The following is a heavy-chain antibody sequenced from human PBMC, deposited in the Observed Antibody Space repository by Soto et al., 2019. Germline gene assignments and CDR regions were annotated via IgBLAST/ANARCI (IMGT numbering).Heavy chain of an antibody. D-gene: IGHD3-3*02. V-gene: IGHV1-3*01. CDR3: ARGRGVIRNYDGMDV. Sequence: QVQLVQSGAEVKKPGASVKISCEASGYTFTNFSRHWVRQAPGQRLEWMGWINAGSGYTKYSRRFQDRLIITRDRSASTAYMELSILRSEDTAMFYCARGRGVIRNYDGMDVWGQGTTVTVSS. CDR1: GYTFTNFS. CDR2: INAGSGYT. J-gene: IGHJ6*02.